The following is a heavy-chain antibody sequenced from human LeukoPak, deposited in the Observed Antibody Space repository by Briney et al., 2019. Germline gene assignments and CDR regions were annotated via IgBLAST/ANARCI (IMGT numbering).Heavy chain of an antibody. V-gene: IGHV3-23*01. Sequence: GGSLRLSCAASGFTFSSYGMSWVRQAPGKWLEWVSAISGSGGSTYYADSVKGRFTISRDNSKNTLYLQMNSLRAEDTAVYYCAKDLSRSGYYRSWFDPWGQGTLVTVSS. D-gene: IGHD3-22*01. CDR3: AKDLSRSGYYRSWFDP. CDR2: ISGSGGST. CDR1: GFTFSSYG. J-gene: IGHJ5*02.